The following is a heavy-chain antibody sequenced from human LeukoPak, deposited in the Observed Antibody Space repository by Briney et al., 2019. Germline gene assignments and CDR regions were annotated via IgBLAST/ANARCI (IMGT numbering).Heavy chain of an antibody. CDR1: GGSFSGYY. CDR3: ARGQIGAGRNYYYYYYMDV. D-gene: IGHD3-10*01. J-gene: IGHJ6*03. Sequence: SSETLSLTCAVYGGSFSGYYWSWIRQPPGKGLEWIGEINHSGSTNYNPSLKSRVTISVDTSKNQFSLKLSSVTAADTAVYYCARGQIGAGRNYYYYYYMDVWGKGTTVTVSS. CDR2: INHSGST. V-gene: IGHV4-34*01.